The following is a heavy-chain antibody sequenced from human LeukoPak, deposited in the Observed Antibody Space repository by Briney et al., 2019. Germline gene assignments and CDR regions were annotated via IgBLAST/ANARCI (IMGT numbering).Heavy chain of an antibody. D-gene: IGHD3/OR15-3a*01. Sequence: SGGSLRLSCAASGFTVSSSYMSWVRQAPGKGLEWVSVIYSGGSTYYADSVKGRFTISRDNSKNTMYLQMGSLRPEDMGVYYCARAFRPASDPHDFYDFWGRGTTVTVPS. CDR1: GFTVSSSY. CDR3: ARAFRPASDPHDFYDF. V-gene: IGHV3-53*05. CDR2: IYSGGST. J-gene: IGHJ3*01.